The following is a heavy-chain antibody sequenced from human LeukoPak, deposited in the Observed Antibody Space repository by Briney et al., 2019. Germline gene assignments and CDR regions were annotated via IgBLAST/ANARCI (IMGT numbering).Heavy chain of an antibody. Sequence: GGSLRLSCAASGFTVSSNYMSWVRQAPGKGLEWVSVIYSGGSTYYADSVEGRFTISRDNSKNTLYLQMNSLRAEDTAVYYCANRAAAGTQFDYWGQGTLVTVSS. V-gene: IGHV3-66*01. D-gene: IGHD6-13*01. CDR2: IYSGGST. CDR1: GFTVSSNY. CDR3: ANRAAAGTQFDY. J-gene: IGHJ4*02.